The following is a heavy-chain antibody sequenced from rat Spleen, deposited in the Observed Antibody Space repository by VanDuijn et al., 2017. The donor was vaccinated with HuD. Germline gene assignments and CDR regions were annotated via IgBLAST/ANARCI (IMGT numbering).Heavy chain of an antibody. CDR3: VRSETGRGLDS. CDR2: IWGDGST. Sequence: QVQLKESGPGLVQPSQTLSLTCTVSGFSLTSYTVSWVRQPPGKGLEWMGVIWGDGSTAYNSLKSRLSISRDTSKSQVFLKMNMLQTEDTATYYCVRSETGRGLDSWGQGVMVTVSS. D-gene: IGHD5-1*01. V-gene: IGHV2-15*01. J-gene: IGHJ2*01. CDR1: GFSLTSYT.